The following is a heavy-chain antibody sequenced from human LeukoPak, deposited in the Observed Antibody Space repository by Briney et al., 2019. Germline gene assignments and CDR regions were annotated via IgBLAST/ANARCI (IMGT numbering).Heavy chain of an antibody. CDR3: ASGYGDYGDGYYYYYGMDV. CDR1: GYTFTSYD. J-gene: IGHJ6*02. D-gene: IGHD4-17*01. CDR2: MNPNSGNT. Sequence: ASVKVSCKASGYTFTSYDFNWVRQATGQGLEWMGWMNPNSGNTGYAQKFQGRVTMTRITSISTAYMELSSLRSEDTAVYYCASGYGDYGDGYYYYYGMDVWGQGTTVTVSS. V-gene: IGHV1-8*01.